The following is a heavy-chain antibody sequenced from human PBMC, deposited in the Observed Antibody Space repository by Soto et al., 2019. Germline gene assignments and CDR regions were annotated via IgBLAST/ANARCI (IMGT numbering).Heavy chain of an antibody. D-gene: IGHD4-17*01. CDR3: AKDGWSWMTVTTQYFDL. J-gene: IGHJ2*01. Sequence: EVHLLESGGDLVQPGGSLRLSCAASGFTFSSYAMSWVRQTPGKGLEWVSVISGSGDNTYYADSVKGRFTISRDNSKNTLYLQMYSLRAEDTAVYYCAKDGWSWMTVTTQYFDLWGRGTLVTVSS. CDR2: ISGSGDNT. V-gene: IGHV3-23*01. CDR1: GFTFSSYA.